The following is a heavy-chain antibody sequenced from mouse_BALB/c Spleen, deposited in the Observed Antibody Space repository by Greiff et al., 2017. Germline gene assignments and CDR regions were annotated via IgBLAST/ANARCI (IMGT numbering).Heavy chain of an antibody. V-gene: IGHV7-3*02. CDR2: IRNKASGYTT. J-gene: IGHJ4*01. CDR1: GFTFTDYY. Sequence: EVMLVESGGGLVQPGGSLRLSCATSGFTFTDYYMSWVRQPPGKALEWLGFIRNKASGYTTEYSASVKGRITISRDNTQSILYLQMNTLGAEDSATYCCARDRGYALDYWGQGTSVTVSS. CDR3: ARDRGYALDY.